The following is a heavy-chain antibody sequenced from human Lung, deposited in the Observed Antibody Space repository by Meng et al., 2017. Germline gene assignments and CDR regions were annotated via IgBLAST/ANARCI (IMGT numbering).Heavy chain of an antibody. CDR2: INHSGST. CDR1: GGSFSDYY. Sequence: QVQLQQVGRGLLKPSETLSLPCVVSGGSFSDYYWSWIRQPPGKGLEWIGEINHSGSTNYNPSLESRATISVDTSQNNLSLKLSSVTAADSAVYYCARGPTTMAHDFDYWGQGTLVTVSS. D-gene: IGHD4-11*01. V-gene: IGHV4-34*01. J-gene: IGHJ4*02. CDR3: ARGPTTMAHDFDY.